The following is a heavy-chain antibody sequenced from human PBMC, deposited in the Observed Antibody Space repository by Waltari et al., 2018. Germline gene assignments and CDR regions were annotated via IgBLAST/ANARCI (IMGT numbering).Heavy chain of an antibody. CDR3: AKDVGSSTWDDVFYWYFDI. Sequence: EVQLLESGGGFVHPGGSVRLSCAVSGFTFRNFAMSWVRQAPGKGLEWVSGINSGGSTYYADSVKGRFTISSDNSKNILFLQMNSLRVEDTAIYFCAKDVGSSTWDDVFYWYFDIWGRGTLVTVSS. V-gene: IGHV3-23*01. D-gene: IGHD2-2*01. J-gene: IGHJ2*01. CDR1: GFTFRNFA. CDR2: INSGGST.